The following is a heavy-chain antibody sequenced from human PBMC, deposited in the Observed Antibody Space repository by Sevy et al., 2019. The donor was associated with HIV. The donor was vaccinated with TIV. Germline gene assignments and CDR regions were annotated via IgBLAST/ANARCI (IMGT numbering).Heavy chain of an antibody. J-gene: IGHJ4*02. CDR1: GFTFRKYS. D-gene: IGHD2-8*01. CDR3: ARAGCTKPHDY. V-gene: IGHV3-23*01. Sequence: GGSLRLSCAASGFTFRKYSMSWVRQPPGKGLEWVSTLSFGCGEINYADSVKGRFTISRDNSKSSVYLQMNNLRPEDTAVYYCARAGCTKPHDYWGQGTLVTVSS. CDR2: LSFGCGEI.